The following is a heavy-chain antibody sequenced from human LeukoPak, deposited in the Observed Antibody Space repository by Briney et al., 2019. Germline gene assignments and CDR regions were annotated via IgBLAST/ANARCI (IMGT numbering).Heavy chain of an antibody. CDR1: GGSFSGYY. J-gene: IGHJ4*02. D-gene: IGHD3-22*01. CDR3: ARVRGLVVITTTHYYFDY. CDR2: INHSGST. V-gene: IGHV4-34*01. Sequence: KPSETLSLTCAVYGGSFSGYYWSWIRQPPGKGLEWIGEINHSGSTNYNPSLKSRVTISVDTSKNQFSLKLSSVTAADTAVYYCARVRGLVVITTTHYYFDYWGQGTLVTVSS.